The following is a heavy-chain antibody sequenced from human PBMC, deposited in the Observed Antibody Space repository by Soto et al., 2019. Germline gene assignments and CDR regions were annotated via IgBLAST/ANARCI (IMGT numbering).Heavy chain of an antibody. Sequence: GGSLRLSCAASGFTFNNYCMHWVRPAPGKGLEWVAVIWNDGNGYYYANSVKGRFTISRDNSKNTLYLQMSSLRVEDTAVYYCARRQISPPTRGAASARGGMDVWGQGTTVTVSS. CDR1: GFTFNNYC. V-gene: IGHV3-33*01. D-gene: IGHD6-13*01. CDR3: ARRQISPPTRGAASARGGMDV. J-gene: IGHJ6*02. CDR2: IWNDGNGY.